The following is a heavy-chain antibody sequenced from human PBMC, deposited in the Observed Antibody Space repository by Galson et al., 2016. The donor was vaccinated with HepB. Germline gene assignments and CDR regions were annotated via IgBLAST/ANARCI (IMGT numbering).Heavy chain of an antibody. CDR1: GFTFSSYG. D-gene: IGHD3-10*01. CDR3: VISVRGISTGPFDH. CDR2: SSALHNQI. Sequence: SLRLSCAGTGFTFSSYGMSWVRQASGKGLEWVSVSSALHNQIYYADSGRGRFTISRVNSKSRLFLQMSSLRAEDTAMYYCVISVRGISTGPFDHWGQGTLVVVSS. J-gene: IGHJ5*02. V-gene: IGHV3-23*01.